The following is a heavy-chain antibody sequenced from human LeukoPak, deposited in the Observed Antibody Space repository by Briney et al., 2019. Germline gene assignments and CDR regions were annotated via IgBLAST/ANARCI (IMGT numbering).Heavy chain of an antibody. CDR2: ISGGSGNT. CDR3: AKFYDILTGYFDY. Sequence: GGSLRLSCVASGFTLSRYAMSWVRQSPGKGLEWVSGISGGSGNTEYADSVKGRFTISRDNSKSTLYLQMNSLRAEDTAVYYCAKFYDILTGYFDYWGQGTLVTVSS. CDR1: GFTLSRYA. V-gene: IGHV3-23*01. D-gene: IGHD3-9*01. J-gene: IGHJ4*02.